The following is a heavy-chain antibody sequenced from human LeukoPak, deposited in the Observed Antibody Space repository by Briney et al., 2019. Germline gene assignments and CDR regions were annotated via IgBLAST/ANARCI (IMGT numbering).Heavy chain of an antibody. V-gene: IGHV4-39*01. Sequence: SETLSLTCTVSGGSISSSSYYWGWIRQPPGKGLEWIGSIYYSGSTYYNPSLKSRVTISVDTSKNQFSLKLSSVTAADTAVYYCARFSAGPQADNWFDHWGQGTRVTVS. CDR2: IYYSGST. CDR3: ARFSAGPQADNWFDH. CDR1: GGSISSSSYY. D-gene: IGHD6-25*01. J-gene: IGHJ5*02.